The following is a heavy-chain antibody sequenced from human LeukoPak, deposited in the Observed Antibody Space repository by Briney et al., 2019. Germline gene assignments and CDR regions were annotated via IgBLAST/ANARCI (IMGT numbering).Heavy chain of an antibody. CDR3: ASGPNDYGDYVAFDI. V-gene: IGHV1-18*01. J-gene: IGHJ3*02. CDR2: ISAYNGNT. D-gene: IGHD4-17*01. CDR1: GYTFTSYG. Sequence: GASVKVSCKASGYTFTSYGISWVRQAPGQGLEWMGWISAYNGNTNYAQKLQGRVTMTTDTSTSTAYMELRSLRSDDTAAYYCASGPNDYGDYVAFDIWGQGTMVTVSS.